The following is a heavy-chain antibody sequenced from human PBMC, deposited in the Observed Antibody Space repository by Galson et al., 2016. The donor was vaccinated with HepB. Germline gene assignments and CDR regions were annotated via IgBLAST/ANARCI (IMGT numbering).Heavy chain of an antibody. CDR2: IWYDGSNK. J-gene: IGHJ5*02. CDR1: GFTFSSSA. Sequence: SLRLSCAASGFTFSSSAMHWVRQAPGKGLEWVAVIWYDGSNKYYADSVKGRFTISRDNSKNMLYLQMSSLRAEDTAVYYCARVGAVGIGNAFDPWGQGTPVTVSS. V-gene: IGHV3-33*01. CDR3: ARVGAVGIGNAFDP. D-gene: IGHD6-13*01.